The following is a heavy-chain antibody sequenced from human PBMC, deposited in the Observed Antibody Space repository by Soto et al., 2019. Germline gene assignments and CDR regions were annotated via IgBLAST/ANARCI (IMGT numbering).Heavy chain of an antibody. D-gene: IGHD6-13*01. J-gene: IGHJ5*02. CDR1: GYTFTGYY. Sequence: ASVKVSCKASGYTFTGYYMHWVRQAPGQGLEWMGWINPNSGGTNYAQKFQGRVTMTRDTSISTAYMELSRLRSDDTAVYYCARAGAPYSSSWYNWFDPGAREPWSPSPQ. V-gene: IGHV1-2*02. CDR2: INPNSGGT. CDR3: ARAGAPYSSSWYNWFDP.